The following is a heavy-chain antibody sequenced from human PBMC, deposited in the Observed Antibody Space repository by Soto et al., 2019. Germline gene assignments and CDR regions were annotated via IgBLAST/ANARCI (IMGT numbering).Heavy chain of an antibody. CDR3: ARVQTTVTDAYYYYYMDV. Sequence: PLETLSLTWTVSGGPISSYDGSWIRKTPGKGLGWIGYIYYSGSTNYNPSLKSRVTISVDTSKNQFSLKLSSVTAADTAVYYCARVQTTVTDAYYYYYMDVWGKGTTVTVSS. V-gene: IGHV4-59*01. CDR2: IYYSGST. CDR1: GGPISSYD. J-gene: IGHJ6*03. D-gene: IGHD4-17*01.